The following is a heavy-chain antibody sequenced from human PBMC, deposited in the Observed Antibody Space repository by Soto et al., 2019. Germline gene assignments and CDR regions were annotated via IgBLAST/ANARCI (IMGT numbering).Heavy chain of an antibody. CDR1: GFTFSNYA. J-gene: IGHJ3*02. CDR2: ISSDGSNK. CDR3: AKVNNWNYGAFDI. V-gene: IGHV3-30*18. D-gene: IGHD1-7*01. Sequence: GGSLRFSCAASGFTFSNYAIHWVRQAPGKGLEWVTFISSDGSNKYYADSVKGRFTISRDNSKNTLYLQMNSLRAEDTAVYYCAKVNNWNYGAFDIWGQGTMVTVSS.